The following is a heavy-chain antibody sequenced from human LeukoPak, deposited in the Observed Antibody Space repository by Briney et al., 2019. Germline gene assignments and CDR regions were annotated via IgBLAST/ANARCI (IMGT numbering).Heavy chain of an antibody. V-gene: IGHV1-2*02. CDR3: ARADSSGYYRRGY. CDR2: INPNSGGT. J-gene: IGHJ4*02. D-gene: IGHD3-22*01. CDR1: GYTFTSYD. Sequence: ASVKVSCKASGYTFTSYDINWVRQATGQGLEWMGWINPNSGGTNYAQKFQGRVTMTRDTSISTAYMELSRLRSDDTAVYYCARADSSGYYRRGYWGQGTLVTVSS.